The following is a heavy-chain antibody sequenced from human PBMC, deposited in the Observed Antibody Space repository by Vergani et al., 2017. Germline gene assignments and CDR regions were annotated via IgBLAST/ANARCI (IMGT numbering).Heavy chain of an antibody. D-gene: IGHD1-26*01. J-gene: IGHJ4*02. CDR3: ARLGLNQWELVDY. Sequence: QVQLQESGPGLVKPSETLSLTCAVSGYSISSGYYWGWIRQPPGKGLEWIGSIYHSGSTYYNPSLKSRVTISVDTSKNQFSLKLSSVTAADTAVYYCARLGLNQWELVDYWGQGTLVTVSS. V-gene: IGHV4-38-2*01. CDR1: GYSISSGYY. CDR2: IYHSGST.